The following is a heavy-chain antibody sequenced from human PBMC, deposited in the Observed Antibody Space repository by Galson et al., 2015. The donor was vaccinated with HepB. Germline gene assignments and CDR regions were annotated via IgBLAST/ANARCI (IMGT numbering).Heavy chain of an antibody. CDR1: GGSISNYY. CDR2: IYNSGST. CDR3: ARARASPATVFDY. J-gene: IGHJ4*02. Sequence: QVQLQESGPGLVKPSETLSLTCIVSGGSISNYYWTWIRQPPGKGLEWIGYIYNSGSTKYNPSLKSRVTISVDTSKNQFSLNLSSVTAADTAVYYCARARASPATVFDYWGQGTLVTVSS. V-gene: IGHV4-59*01. D-gene: IGHD4-17*01.